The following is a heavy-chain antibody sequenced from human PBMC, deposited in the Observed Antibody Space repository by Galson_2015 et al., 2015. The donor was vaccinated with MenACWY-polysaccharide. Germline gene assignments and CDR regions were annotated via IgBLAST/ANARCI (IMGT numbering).Heavy chain of an antibody. J-gene: IGHJ4*02. CDR2: MYNRGGT. D-gene: IGHD6-13*01. V-gene: IGHV4-30-4*01. CDR1: GGSVSSGDYY. Sequence: TLSLTCTVSGGSVSSGDYYWSWIRQPPGKGLEWIGYMYNRGGTHYNPSLKSRVTISVDTSKNQFSLRLSSVTAADTAVYYCARDSGWTYSSSWYFDYWGQGALVTVSS. CDR3: ARDSGWTYSSSWYFDY.